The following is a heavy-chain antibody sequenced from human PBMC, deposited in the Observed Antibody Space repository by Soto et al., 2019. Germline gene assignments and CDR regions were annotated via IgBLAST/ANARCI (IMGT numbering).Heavy chain of an antibody. J-gene: IGHJ4*02. D-gene: IGHD6-19*01. CDR1: GITFTNYA. Sequence: EVQLLESGGGLAQPGGSLRLSCAVPGITFTNYAMGWVRQAPGKGLEWVSGISGNVGSTTHYADSVKGRFTISRDNSKNILFLQMNSLRAEDTAVYYCAKHRGFVAGPFDSWGQGTLVIVSS. V-gene: IGHV3-23*01. CDR2: ISGNVGSTT. CDR3: AKHRGFVAGPFDS.